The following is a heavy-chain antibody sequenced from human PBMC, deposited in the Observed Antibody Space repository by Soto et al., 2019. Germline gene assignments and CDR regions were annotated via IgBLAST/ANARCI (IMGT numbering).Heavy chain of an antibody. CDR2: IWYDGSNK. J-gene: IGHJ6*02. Sequence: QVQLVESGGGVVQPGRSLRLSCAASGFTFSSYGMHWVRQAPGKGLEWVAVIWYDGSNKYYADSVKGRFTISRDKSKNTLYLQMNSLRAEDTAVYYCARVVRSGYYSSYYGMDVWGQGTTVTVSS. V-gene: IGHV3-33*01. CDR1: GFTFSSYG. D-gene: IGHD3-22*01. CDR3: ARVVRSGYYSSYYGMDV.